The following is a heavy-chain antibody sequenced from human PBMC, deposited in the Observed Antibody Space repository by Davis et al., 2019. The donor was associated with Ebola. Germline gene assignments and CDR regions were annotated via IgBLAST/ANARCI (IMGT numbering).Heavy chain of an antibody. CDR1: GYTFTSYY. CDR3: AREWGGYQGLDY. Sequence: ASVKVSCKASGYTFTSYYMHWVRQAPGQGLEWMGIINPSGGSTSYAQKFQGRVTMTRDTSTRTVYMELSSLRSEDTAVYYCAREWGGYQGLDYWGQGTLVTVSS. CDR2: INPSGGST. D-gene: IGHD5-12*01. V-gene: IGHV1-46*01. J-gene: IGHJ4*02.